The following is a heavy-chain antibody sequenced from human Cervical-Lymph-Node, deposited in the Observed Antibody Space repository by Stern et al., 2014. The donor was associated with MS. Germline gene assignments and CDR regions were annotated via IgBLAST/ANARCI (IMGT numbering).Heavy chain of an antibody. Sequence: MQLVESGGGVVQPGRSLRLSCAASGFIFRNSGMHWVRQAPGKGLEWVAVVWQDGINTYYADSVKGRFTISRDNSKNMVDLQMNSLRVEDTGIYYCTRDPRGYCGGGSCYQGFFDYWGRGTLVTVSS. CDR2: VWQDGINT. V-gene: IGHV3-33*01. D-gene: IGHD2-15*01. CDR3: TRDPRGYCGGGSCYQGFFDY. J-gene: IGHJ4*02. CDR1: GFIFRNSG.